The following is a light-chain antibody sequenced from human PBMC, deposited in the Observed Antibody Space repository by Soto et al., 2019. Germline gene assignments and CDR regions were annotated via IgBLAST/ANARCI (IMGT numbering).Light chain of an antibody. CDR1: SGHSSYA. J-gene: IGLJ2*01. CDR3: QTWGTGIGV. CDR2: LNSDGSH. V-gene: IGLV4-69*01. Sequence: QSVLTQSTSASASLGASVILTCTLSSGHSSYAIAWHQQQPEKGPRYLMNLNSDGSHTKGDGIPDRFSGSSSGAERYLTISSLQSEDEADYYCQTWGTGIGVFGGGTKLTVL.